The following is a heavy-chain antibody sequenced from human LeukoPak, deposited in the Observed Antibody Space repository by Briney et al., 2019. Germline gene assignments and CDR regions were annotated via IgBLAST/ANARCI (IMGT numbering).Heavy chain of an antibody. Sequence: GGSLRLSCAASGFTFRSYAMSWVCQAPGKGLEWVSGTSGSGRSTNYAAPVKGRFIISRDNSKNMLYLQMNSLRAEDTAVYYCVKLGFGELFDLTWFDPWGQGTLVTVSS. CDR3: VKLGFGELFDLTWFDP. CDR1: GFTFRSYA. V-gene: IGHV3-23*01. CDR2: TSGSGRST. D-gene: IGHD3-10*01. J-gene: IGHJ5*02.